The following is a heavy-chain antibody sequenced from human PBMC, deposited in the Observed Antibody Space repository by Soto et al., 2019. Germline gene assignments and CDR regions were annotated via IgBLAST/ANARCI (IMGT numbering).Heavy chain of an antibody. CDR2: INPSGGYT. D-gene: IGHD2-2*01. Sequence: ASVKVSCKASGYTFSSYYMNWVRQAPGQGLEWLGIINPSGGYTTYAQRFLGRLTITKDTSRNQVVLTMANMDPVDTATYYCAHRGRHCSGTNCYHYFDSWGQGTLVTVSS. V-gene: IGHV1-46*01. J-gene: IGHJ4*02. CDR3: AHRGRHCSGTNCYHYFDS. CDR1: GYTFSSYY.